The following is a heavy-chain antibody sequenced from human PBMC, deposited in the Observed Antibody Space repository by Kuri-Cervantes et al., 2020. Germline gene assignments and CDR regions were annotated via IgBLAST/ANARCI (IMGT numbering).Heavy chain of an antibody. J-gene: IGHJ6*02. Sequence: SLKISCAASGFTFDDYAMHWVRQAPGKGLEWVSGISWNSGSIGYADSVKGRFTISRDNAKNSLYLQMNSLRAEDTAVYYCARDLSYYDILTGYYPSYYYYGMDVWGQGTTVTVSS. CDR1: GFTFDDYA. CDR2: ISWNSGSI. D-gene: IGHD3-9*01. CDR3: ARDLSYYDILTGYYPSYYYYGMDV. V-gene: IGHV3-9*01.